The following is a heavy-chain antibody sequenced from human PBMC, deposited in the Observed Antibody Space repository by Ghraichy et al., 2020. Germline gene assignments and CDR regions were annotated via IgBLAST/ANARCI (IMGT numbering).Heavy chain of an antibody. CDR3: AKGGYNTGWGFDY. D-gene: IGHD6-19*01. V-gene: IGHV3-30*18. Sequence: GGSLRLSCAASGFTFSSYGMHWVRQAPGKGLEWVAMISYDGSNKYYADSVKGRFTISRDNSKNTLYLQMNSLRAEDTAVYYCAKGGYNTGWGFDYWGQGNLVNVSS. CDR1: GFTFSSYG. J-gene: IGHJ4*02. CDR2: ISYDGSNK.